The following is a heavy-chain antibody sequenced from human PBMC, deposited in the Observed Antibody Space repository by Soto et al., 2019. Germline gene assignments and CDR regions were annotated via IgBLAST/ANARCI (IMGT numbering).Heavy chain of an antibody. CDR3: VGFKSSTIFSH. V-gene: IGHV4-39*01. CDR1: GGSISSAPSY. J-gene: IGHJ4*02. D-gene: IGHD3-9*01. CDR2: VFYSVRT. Sequence: PSETLPPPCTVFGGSISSAPSYWAWILQPPGKGLEWIVHVFYSVRTTYSPSLRSRVSISAVTSKNQFSLKLSSMTAADAAVYFCVGFKSSTIFSHWGQGTQVTVSS.